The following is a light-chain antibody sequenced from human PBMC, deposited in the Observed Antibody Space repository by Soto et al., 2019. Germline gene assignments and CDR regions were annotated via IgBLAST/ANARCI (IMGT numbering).Light chain of an antibody. CDR2: LNSDGSH. CDR1: SGHNSYA. V-gene: IGLV4-69*01. Sequence: QSVLTQSPSASASLGASVKLTCTLSSGHNSYAIAWHQQQPEKGPRYLMKLNSDGSHSKGDGIPDRFSGSSSGAERYLTISSLQSEDEADYYCQTWGTGTLIFGGGTQLTVL. J-gene: IGLJ2*01. CDR3: QTWGTGTLI.